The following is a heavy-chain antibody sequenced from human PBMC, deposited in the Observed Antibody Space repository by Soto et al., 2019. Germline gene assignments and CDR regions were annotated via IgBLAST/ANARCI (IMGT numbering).Heavy chain of an antibody. Sequence: QVQLVQSGAEVRKPGASVKVSCKASGYIFTHYGIGWVRQAPGQGLEWMGWINGHNEKANYAQDFQGRVSMTTDTSTSTAYMELRSLTSDDTGVYYCARWDGIFGAGGVDWGQGTLVTVSS. CDR3: ARWDGIFGAGGVD. D-gene: IGHD3-16*01. V-gene: IGHV1-18*01. CDR1: GYIFTHYG. CDR2: INGHNEKA. J-gene: IGHJ4*02.